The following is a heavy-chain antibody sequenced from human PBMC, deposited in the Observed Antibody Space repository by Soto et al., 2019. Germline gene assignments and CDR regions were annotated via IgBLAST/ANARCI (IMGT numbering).Heavy chain of an antibody. J-gene: IGHJ4*02. CDR1: GFSFRGYA. Sequence: EVQLLESGGGLVQPGGSLRLSCAASGFSFRGYAMSWVRQAPGKGLEWVSAISSSSSYIYYADSVKGRFTISRDNAKNSLYLQMNSLRAEDTAVYYCAAYYDILTGRFDYWGQGTLVTVSS. D-gene: IGHD3-9*01. CDR2: ISSSSSYI. V-gene: IGHV3-21*01. CDR3: AAYYDILTGRFDY.